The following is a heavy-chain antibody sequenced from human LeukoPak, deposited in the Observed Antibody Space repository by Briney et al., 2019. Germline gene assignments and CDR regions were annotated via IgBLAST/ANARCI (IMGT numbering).Heavy chain of an antibody. D-gene: IGHD2-2*01. CDR2: IYPGDSDT. J-gene: IGHJ5*02. CDR1: GYSFSNYW. Sequence: GESLKISCKGSGYSFSNYWIAWVRQMAGRGLEWMGIIYPGDSDTRYSPSFQGQVTISADRSVSTAYLQWGNLKASDTAMYYCARLYCSSTTCYEFDPWGQGTLVTVSS. CDR3: ARLYCSSTTCYEFDP. V-gene: IGHV5-51*01.